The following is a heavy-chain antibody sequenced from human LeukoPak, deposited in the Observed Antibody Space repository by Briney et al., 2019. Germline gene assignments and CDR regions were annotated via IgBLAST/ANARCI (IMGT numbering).Heavy chain of an antibody. J-gene: IGHJ6*03. Sequence: GESLKISCKGSGYSFTSYWIGWVRQMPGKGLEWMGIIYPGDSDTRYSPSFQGQVTISADKSISTAYLQWSSLKASDTAMYYCATTVTPSRRSYYYYYMDVWGKGTTVTVSS. CDR2: IYPGDSDT. V-gene: IGHV5-51*01. CDR1: GYSFTSYW. D-gene: IGHD4-11*01. CDR3: ATTVTPSRRSYYYYYMDV.